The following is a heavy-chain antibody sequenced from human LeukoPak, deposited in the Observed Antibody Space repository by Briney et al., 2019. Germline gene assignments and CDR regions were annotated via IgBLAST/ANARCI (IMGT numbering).Heavy chain of an antibody. V-gene: IGHV3-7*01. CDR1: GFTFSIYW. D-gene: IGHD4-23*01. Sequence: GGSLRLSCTASGFTFSIYWMSWVRQAPGKGLEWVANVKQDGSGKYYVDPVKGRFTISRDNAKNSLFLQMNSLRAEDTAVYYCARAVVGSDSDFDYWGQGTLVTVSS. J-gene: IGHJ4*02. CDR3: ARAVVGSDSDFDY. CDR2: VKQDGSGK.